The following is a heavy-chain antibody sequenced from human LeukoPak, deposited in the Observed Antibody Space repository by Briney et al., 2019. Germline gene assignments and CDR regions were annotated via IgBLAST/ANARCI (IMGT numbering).Heavy chain of an antibody. CDR3: ARDDAVVPAATLFYYYYGMDV. Sequence: GGSLRLSCAASGFTFSSYWMHWVRQAPGKGLVWVSRINSDGSSTSYADSVKGRFTISRDNAKNTLYLQMNSLRAEDMAVYYCARDDAVVPAATLFYYYYGMDVWGKGTTVTVSS. J-gene: IGHJ6*04. V-gene: IGHV3-74*01. CDR1: GFTFSSYW. D-gene: IGHD2-2*01. CDR2: INSDGSST.